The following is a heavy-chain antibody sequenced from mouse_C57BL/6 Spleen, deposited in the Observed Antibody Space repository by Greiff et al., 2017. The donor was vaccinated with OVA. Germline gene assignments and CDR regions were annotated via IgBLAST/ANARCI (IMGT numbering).Heavy chain of an antibody. Sequence: VKLQQPGAELVKPGASVKLSCKASGYTFTSYWMHWVKQRPGQGLEWIGMIHPNSGSTNYNEKFKSKATLTVDKSSSTAYMQLSSLTSEDSAVYYCARDWDPYYFDYWGQGTTLTVSS. CDR1: GYTFTSYW. J-gene: IGHJ2*01. CDR3: ARDWDPYYFDY. CDR2: IHPNSGST. V-gene: IGHV1-64*01. D-gene: IGHD4-1*01.